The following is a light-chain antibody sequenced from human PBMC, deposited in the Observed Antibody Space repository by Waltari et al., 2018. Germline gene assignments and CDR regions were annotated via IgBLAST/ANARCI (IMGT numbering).Light chain of an antibody. CDR1: SSDVGSYNY. CDR2: DVS. V-gene: IGLV2-11*01. CDR3: CSYAGSYTLV. Sequence: QSALTQPRSVSGSPGQSVTISCTGTSSDVGSYNYVSWYQQHPGKAPKLMIYDVSKRPSGVHDRFSGSKSGNTASLTISGLQAEDEADYYCCSYAGSYTLVFGGGTELTVL. J-gene: IGLJ2*01.